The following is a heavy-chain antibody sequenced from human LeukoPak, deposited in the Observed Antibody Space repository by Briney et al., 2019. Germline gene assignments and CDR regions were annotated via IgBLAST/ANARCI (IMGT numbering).Heavy chain of an antibody. CDR1: GYTFTSYG. CDR3: AREGIPAARPLDY. V-gene: IGHV1-18*01. D-gene: IGHD6-13*01. J-gene: IGHJ4*02. CDR2: ISAYNGNT. Sequence: GAAVKVCCKASGYTFTSYGLTWVRQGPGQGLEWMGWISAYNGNTNYAQKLQGRVTMTTDPSTSTAYMELRSLRSDDTAVYYCAREGIPAARPLDYWGQGTLVTVSS.